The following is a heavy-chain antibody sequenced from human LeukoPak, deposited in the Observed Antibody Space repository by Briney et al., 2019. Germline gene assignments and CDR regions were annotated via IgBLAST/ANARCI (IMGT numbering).Heavy chain of an antibody. CDR2: IKQDGSEK. Sequence: GGSLRLSCAASGFTFSSYWMSWVRQAPGKGLEWVANIKQDGSEKYYVDSVKGRFTISRDNAKNSLYLQMNSLRAEDTAVYYCARDHYWLEYCSNGVCQDSFDIWAKGQWSPSLQ. CDR3: ARDHYWLEYCSNGVCQDSFDI. J-gene: IGHJ3*02. D-gene: IGHD2-8*01. CDR1: GFTFSSYW. V-gene: IGHV3-7*01.